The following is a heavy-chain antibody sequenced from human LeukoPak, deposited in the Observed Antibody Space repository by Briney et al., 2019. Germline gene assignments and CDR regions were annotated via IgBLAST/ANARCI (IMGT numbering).Heavy chain of an antibody. D-gene: IGHD2/OR15-2a*01. CDR1: GYSISSSYY. CDR2: IYYSGST. V-gene: IGHV4-38-2*02. J-gene: IGHJ6*03. CDR3: ARVNSEYYYYYYYMDV. Sequence: PSETLSLTCTVSGYSISSSYYWGWIRQPPGKGLEWIGSIYYSGSTYYNPSLKSRVTISVDTSKNQFSLKLSSVTAADTAVYYCARVNSEYYYYYYYMDVWGKGTTVTVSS.